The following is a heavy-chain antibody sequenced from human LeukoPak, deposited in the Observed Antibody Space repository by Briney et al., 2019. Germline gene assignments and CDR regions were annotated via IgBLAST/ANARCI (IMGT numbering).Heavy chain of an antibody. CDR1: GYSISSGYY. V-gene: IGHV4-38-2*01. CDR2: IYHSGST. J-gene: IGHJ4*02. D-gene: IGHD3-3*02. Sequence: SETPSLTCAVSGYSISSGYYWGWIRQPPGKGLEWIGSIYHSGSTYYNPSLKSRVTISVDTSKNQFSLKLSSVTAADTAVYYCARHLPGGAGYYFDYWGQGTLVTVSS. CDR3: ARHLPGGAGYYFDY.